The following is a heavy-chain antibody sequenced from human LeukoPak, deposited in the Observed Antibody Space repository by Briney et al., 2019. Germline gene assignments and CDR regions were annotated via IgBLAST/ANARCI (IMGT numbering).Heavy chain of an antibody. CDR2: ISGSGGST. D-gene: IGHD3-10*01. CDR3: AKDRAMVRGVFDY. CDR1: GFTFSSYA. V-gene: IGHV3-23*01. J-gene: IGHJ4*02. Sequence: GGSLRLSCAASGFTFSSYAMSWVRQAPGKGLEWVSAISGSGGSTYYADSVKGRFTTSRDNSKNTLYLQMNSLRAEDTAVYYCAKDRAMVRGVFDYWGQGTLVTVSS.